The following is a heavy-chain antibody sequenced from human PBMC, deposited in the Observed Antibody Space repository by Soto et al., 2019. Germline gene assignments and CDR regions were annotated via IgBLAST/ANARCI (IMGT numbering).Heavy chain of an antibody. Sequence: TPSETLSLTCTVSGGSISSDYYHWTWIRQSPGKGLEWIGYIHHSGSILYNPSLKSRLTISVDTSKNQFSLHLTSVTAADTAVYFCAREDDGGDSLDVWGQGTTVTVSS. J-gene: IGHJ6*02. CDR2: IHHSGSI. V-gene: IGHV4-30-4*08. D-gene: IGHD2-21*02. CDR1: GGSISSDYYH. CDR3: AREDDGGDSLDV.